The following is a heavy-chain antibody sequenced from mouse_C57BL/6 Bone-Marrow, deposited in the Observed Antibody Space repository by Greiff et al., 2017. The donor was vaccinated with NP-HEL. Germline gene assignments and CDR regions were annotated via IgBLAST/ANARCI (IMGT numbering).Heavy chain of an antibody. Sequence: EVKVVESGPELVKPGASVKISCKASGYSFTDYNMNWVKQSNGKSLEWIGVINPNYGTTSYNQKFKGKATLTVDQSSSTAYMQLNSLTSEDSAVYYCARSLYDGYYVGAMDYWGQGTSVTVSS. V-gene: IGHV1-39*01. CDR1: GYSFTDYN. CDR3: ARSLYDGYYVGAMDY. CDR2: INPNYGTT. D-gene: IGHD2-3*01. J-gene: IGHJ4*01.